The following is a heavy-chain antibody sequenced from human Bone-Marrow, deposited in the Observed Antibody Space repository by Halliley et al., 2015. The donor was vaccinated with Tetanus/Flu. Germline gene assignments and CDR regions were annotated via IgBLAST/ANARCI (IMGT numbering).Heavy chain of an antibody. Sequence: FMRSRAYGGTTEYAASVKGRFSISRDESKGIAYLQMNSLKTEDTAMYYCTRIYDFWRGYPIDYWGQGTLVTVSS. J-gene: IGHJ4*02. V-gene: IGHV3-49*02. CDR3: TRIYDFWRGYPIDY. CDR2: MRSRAYGGTT. D-gene: IGHD3-3*01.